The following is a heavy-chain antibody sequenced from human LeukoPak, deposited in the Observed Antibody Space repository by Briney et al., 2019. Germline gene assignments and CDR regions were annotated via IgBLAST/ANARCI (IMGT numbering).Heavy chain of an antibody. J-gene: IGHJ4*02. D-gene: IGHD2-21*02. CDR1: GVTFSNYI. CDR2: SRGTTGKT. CDR3: AKGGGETTVEVSAAGVFQY. Sequence: QSGGSLRLSCGASGVTFSNYIMSWVRQGPGRGLEWISGSRGTTGKTYYADTVKGRFSISRDNSKNTLYLQMDRLRAEDTAVYYCAKGGGETTVEVSAAGVFQYWGQGTLVTVSS. V-gene: IGHV3-23*01.